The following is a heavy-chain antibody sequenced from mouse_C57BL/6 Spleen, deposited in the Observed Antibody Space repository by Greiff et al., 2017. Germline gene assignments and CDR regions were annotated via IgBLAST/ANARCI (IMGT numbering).Heavy chain of an antibody. Sequence: EVQLQESGGGLVKPGGSLKLSCAASGFTFSDYGMHWVRQAPEKGLEWVAYISSGSSTIYYADTVKGRFTISRDNAKNTLFLQMTSLRSEDTAMYYCAMDYGSVLFAYWGQGTLVTVSA. V-gene: IGHV5-17*01. J-gene: IGHJ3*01. D-gene: IGHD1-1*01. CDR3: AMDYGSVLFAY. CDR2: ISSGSSTI. CDR1: GFTFSDYG.